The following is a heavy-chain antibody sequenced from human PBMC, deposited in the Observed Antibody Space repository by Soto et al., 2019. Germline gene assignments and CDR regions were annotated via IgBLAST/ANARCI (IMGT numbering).Heavy chain of an antibody. Sequence: GSLRLSCAPSGFTFSSYSMNWVRQAPGKGLEWVSSISSSSTYIYYADSVKGRFTISRDNAKNSLYLQMNSLRAEDTAVYYCARDRVEDYIWGSYRLFDYWGQGTLVTVSS. V-gene: IGHV3-21*01. CDR3: ARDRVEDYIWGSYRLFDY. CDR2: ISSSSTYI. CDR1: GFTFSSYS. J-gene: IGHJ4*02. D-gene: IGHD3-16*02.